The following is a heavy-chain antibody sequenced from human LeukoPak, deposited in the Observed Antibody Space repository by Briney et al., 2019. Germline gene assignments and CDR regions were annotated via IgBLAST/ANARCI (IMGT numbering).Heavy chain of an antibody. CDR1: GFTFSSYA. Sequence: GGSLRLSCAASGFTFSSYAMSWVRQTPGKGLEWVSTISGSGGSTYYANSVKGRFTISRDNSKNTLYLQMNSLRAEDTAVYYCAREPPGGGFDYWGQGTLVTVSS. CDR3: AREPPGGGFDY. V-gene: IGHV3-23*01. J-gene: IGHJ4*02. D-gene: IGHD3-16*01. CDR2: ISGSGGST.